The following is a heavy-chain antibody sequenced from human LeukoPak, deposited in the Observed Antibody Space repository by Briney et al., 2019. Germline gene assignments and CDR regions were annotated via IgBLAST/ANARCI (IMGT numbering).Heavy chain of an antibody. D-gene: IGHD2-15*01. CDR3: ARGVVVAATDRFDP. Sequence: SETLSLTCTVSGGSISSSSYYWGWIRQPPGKGLEWIGSIYYSGSTYYNPSLKSRVTISVDTSKNQFSLKLSSVTAADTAVYYCARGVVVAATDRFDPWGQGTLVTVSS. CDR2: IYYSGST. J-gene: IGHJ5*02. CDR1: GGSISSSSYY. V-gene: IGHV4-39*07.